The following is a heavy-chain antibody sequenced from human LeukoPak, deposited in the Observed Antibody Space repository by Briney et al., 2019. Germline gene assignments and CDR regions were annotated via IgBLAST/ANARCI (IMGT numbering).Heavy chain of an antibody. D-gene: IGHD3-3*01. CDR3: AGITIWDAFDI. CDR1: GYTLSNYD. CDR2: INPNSGGT. J-gene: IGHJ3*02. Sequence: GASVKVSCKASGYTLSNYDISWVRQAPGQGLEWMGWINPNSGGTNYAQKFQGRVTMTRDTSISTAYMELSRLRSDDTAVYYCAGITIWDAFDIWGQGTMVTVSS. V-gene: IGHV1-2*02.